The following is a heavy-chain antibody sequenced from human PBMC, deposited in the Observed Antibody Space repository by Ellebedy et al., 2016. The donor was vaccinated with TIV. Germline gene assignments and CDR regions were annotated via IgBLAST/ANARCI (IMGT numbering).Heavy chain of an antibody. Sequence: SETLSLTCAVYGGSLSGYYWSWIRQPPGRGLEWIGTIYYGGNTYYNPSLKSRVTISVDTSKKQFSLKLSSVTAADTAVYYCARNVLIFTFDKWYADLWGRGTLVTVSS. CDR3: ARNVLIFTFDKWYADL. CDR1: GGSLSGYY. CDR2: IYYGGNT. V-gene: IGHV4-34*01. D-gene: IGHD3/OR15-3a*01. J-gene: IGHJ2*01.